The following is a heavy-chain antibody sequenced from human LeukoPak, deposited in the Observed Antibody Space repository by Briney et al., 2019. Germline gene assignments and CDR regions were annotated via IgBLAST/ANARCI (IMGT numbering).Heavy chain of an antibody. CDR1: GGSISSYY. CDR2: IYYSGST. D-gene: IGHD3-3*01. CDR3: ARGGSYYDFWSGYYDYYYYMDV. J-gene: IGHJ6*03. Sequence: SETLSLTCTVSGGSISSYYWSWIRQPPGKGLEWIGYIYYSGSTNYNPSLKSRVTISVDTSKNQFSLRLTSVTAADTAVYYCARGGSYYDFWSGYYDYYYYMDVWGKGTTVTVSS. V-gene: IGHV4-59*01.